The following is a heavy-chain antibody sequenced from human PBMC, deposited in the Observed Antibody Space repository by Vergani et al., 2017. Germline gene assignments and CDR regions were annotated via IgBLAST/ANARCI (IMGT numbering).Heavy chain of an antibody. V-gene: IGHV3-64*01. J-gene: IGHJ1*01. CDR3: ARGLGGQWLAQEYFQH. CDR2: ISSNGGST. CDR1: GFTFSSYS. D-gene: IGHD6-19*01. Sequence: EVQLVESGGGLVKPGGSLRLSCAASGFTFSSYSMNWVRQAPGKGLEYVSAISSNGGSTYYANSVKGRFTITRDNSKNTLYLQMGSLRAEDMAMYYCARGLGGQWLAQEYFQHWGQGTLVTASS.